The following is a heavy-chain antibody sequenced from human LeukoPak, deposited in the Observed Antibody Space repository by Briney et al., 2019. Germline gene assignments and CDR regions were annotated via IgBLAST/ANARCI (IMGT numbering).Heavy chain of an antibody. J-gene: IGHJ5*02. CDR1: GGSISSGGYS. D-gene: IGHD5-24*01. CDR3: ARGQEMATNQWFDP. Sequence: PSQTLSLTCAVSGGSISSGGYSWSWIRQPPGKGLEWIGYIYHSGSTYYNPSLKSRVTISVDRSKNQFSLKLSSVTAADTAVYYCARGQEMATNQWFDPWGQGTLVTVSS. V-gene: IGHV4-30-2*01. CDR2: IYHSGST.